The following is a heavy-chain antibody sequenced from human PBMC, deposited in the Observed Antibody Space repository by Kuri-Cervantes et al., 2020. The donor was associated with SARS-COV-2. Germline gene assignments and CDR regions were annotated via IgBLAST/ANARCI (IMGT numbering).Heavy chain of an antibody. V-gene: IGHV4-38-2*02. CDR2: IYHSGST. D-gene: IGHD6-19*01. CDR3: VRFGIAVARSVDY. J-gene: IGHJ4*02. CDR1: GYSISSGYY. Sequence: SETLSLTCTVSGYSISSGYYWGWIRQPPGKGLEWIGSIYHSGSTYYNPSLKSRVTISVDTSKNQFSLKLSSVTAADTAVYYCVRFGIAVARSVDYWGQGTLVTVSS.